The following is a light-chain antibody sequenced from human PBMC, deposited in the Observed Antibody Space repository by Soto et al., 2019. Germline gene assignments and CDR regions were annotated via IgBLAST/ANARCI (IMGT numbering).Light chain of an antibody. Sequence: QSVLTQPPSASGSPGRSVTISCSGTSSDVGDYNSVSWYQQHPGKAPKLMIYEVSKRPSGVPDRFSGSKSGNAASLTVSGLQAEDEADYYCQSYDSGLPWVFGGGTKLTVL. CDR2: EVS. CDR3: QSYDSGLPWV. CDR1: SSDVGDYNS. J-gene: IGLJ3*02. V-gene: IGLV2-8*01.